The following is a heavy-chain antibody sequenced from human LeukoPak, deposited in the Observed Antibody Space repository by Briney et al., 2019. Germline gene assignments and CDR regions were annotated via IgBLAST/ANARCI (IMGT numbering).Heavy chain of an antibody. D-gene: IGHD3-10*01. Sequence: GALRLSCAASGFTFSSYWMSWVRQAPGKGPEWVAYIRQDGSEKYYVDSVKGRFTISRDNAKNSLYLQMNSLRAEDTAVYYCARRGRFGGYLFDYWGQGTLVTVPS. CDR1: GFTFSSYW. J-gene: IGHJ4*02. V-gene: IGHV3-7*01. CDR3: ARRGRFGGYLFDY. CDR2: IRQDGSEK.